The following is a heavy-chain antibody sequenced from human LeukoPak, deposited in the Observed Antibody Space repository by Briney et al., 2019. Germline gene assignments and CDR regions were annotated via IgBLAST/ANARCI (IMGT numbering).Heavy chain of an antibody. D-gene: IGHD5-24*01. V-gene: IGHV1-46*01. CDR2: INPSGGST. Sequence: ASVKVSCKASGYTFTSYYMHWVRQAPGQGLEWMGIINPSGGSTSYAQKFQGRVTMTRDTSTSTVYMELSSLRSEDTAVYYCAKDPKMATYYFYMDVWGKGTTVTIS. CDR3: AKDPKMATYYFYMDV. CDR1: GYTFTSYY. J-gene: IGHJ6*03.